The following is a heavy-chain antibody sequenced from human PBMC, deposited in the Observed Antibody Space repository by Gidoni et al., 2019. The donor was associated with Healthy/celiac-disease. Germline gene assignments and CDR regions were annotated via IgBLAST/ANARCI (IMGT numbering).Heavy chain of an antibody. Sequence: EVQLVESGGGLVQTGWPLRLPCAAYGFNFSSYSMNWVRQAPGKGLGWVSYISSSSSTIYYADSVKGRFTISRDNAKNSLYLQMNSLRAEDTAVYYCARDLVDYGDYSRYFDLWGRGTLVTVSS. V-gene: IGHV3-48*01. D-gene: IGHD4-17*01. CDR1: GFNFSSYS. CDR2: ISSSSSTI. CDR3: ARDLVDYGDYSRYFDL. J-gene: IGHJ2*01.